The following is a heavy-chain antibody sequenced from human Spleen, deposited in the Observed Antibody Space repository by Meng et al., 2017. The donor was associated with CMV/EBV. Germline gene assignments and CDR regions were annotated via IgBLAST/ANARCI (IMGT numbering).Heavy chain of an antibody. D-gene: IGHD1-26*01. CDR3: AKAVVGATGY. Sequence: GESLKISCAASGFTFSSYWMSWVRQAPGKGLEWVAFIRNDGSVIYYADSVKGRFTISRDNSKNTLYLQMKNLRAADTAVYYCAKAVVGATGYWGQGTLVTVSS. CDR2: IRNDGSVI. J-gene: IGHJ4*02. CDR1: GFTFSSYW. V-gene: IGHV3-30*02.